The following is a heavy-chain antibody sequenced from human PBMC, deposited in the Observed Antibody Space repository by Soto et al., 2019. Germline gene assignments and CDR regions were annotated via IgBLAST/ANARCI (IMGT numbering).Heavy chain of an antibody. CDR3: ARARGGSCCDDFDI. V-gene: IGHV3-21*01. J-gene: IGHJ3*02. CDR2: ISSSSSYI. CDR1: GFTFSSYS. D-gene: IGHD2-15*01. Sequence: EVQLVESGGGLVKPGGSLRLSCAASGFTFSSYSMNWVRQAPGKGLEWVSSISSSSSYIYYEDSVKGRFTISRDNAKNSLYLQMNSLRAEDTAVYYCARARGGSCCDDFDIWGKGTMVTVSS.